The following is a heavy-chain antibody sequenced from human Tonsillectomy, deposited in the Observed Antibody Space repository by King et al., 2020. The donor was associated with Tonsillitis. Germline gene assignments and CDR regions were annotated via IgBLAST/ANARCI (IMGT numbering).Heavy chain of an antibody. Sequence: VQLQESGPGLVKPSETLSLTCTVSGGSVSSGSYYWNWIRQPPGKRLEWIGYIYHSGSTNYNPSFKSRVTISVDPSKNQLYLKLSSVTAADTAVYFCVRGGEYDILTGHPNFDYWGQGTLVTVSS. CDR3: VRGGEYDILTGHPNFDY. J-gene: IGHJ4*02. CDR2: IYHSGST. CDR1: GGSVSSGSYY. V-gene: IGHV4-61*01. D-gene: IGHD3-9*01.